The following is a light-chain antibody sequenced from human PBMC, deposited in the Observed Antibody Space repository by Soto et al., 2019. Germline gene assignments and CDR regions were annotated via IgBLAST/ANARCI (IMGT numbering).Light chain of an antibody. Sequence: DIQMTQSPSTLSASVGDRVTITCRASQSVISWLAWYQQKPGQAPKLLIYRASTLQSAVPSRFSGNGSGTEFTLTISSVQPDDFATYYCQQYYSYSSFGPGTKVDIK. J-gene: IGKJ3*01. V-gene: IGKV1-5*03. CDR2: RAS. CDR3: QQYYSYSS. CDR1: QSVISW.